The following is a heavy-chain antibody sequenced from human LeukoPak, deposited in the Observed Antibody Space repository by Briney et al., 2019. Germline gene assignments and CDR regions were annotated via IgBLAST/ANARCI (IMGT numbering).Heavy chain of an antibody. V-gene: IGHV3-48*03. Sequence: GGPLRLSCAASGFTFSSYEVNWVRQAPGKGLEWVSYISSSGSTIYYADSVKGRFTISRDNAKNSLYLQMNSLRAEDTAVYYCAELGITMIGGVWGKGTTVTISS. J-gene: IGHJ6*04. CDR1: GFTFSSYE. D-gene: IGHD3-10*02. CDR2: ISSSGSTI. CDR3: AELGITMIGGV.